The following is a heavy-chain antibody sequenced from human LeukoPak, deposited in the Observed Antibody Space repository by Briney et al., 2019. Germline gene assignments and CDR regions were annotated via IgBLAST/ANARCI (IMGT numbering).Heavy chain of an antibody. Sequence: ASVKVSCKASGYTFTSYGISWVRQATGQGLEWMGWMNPNSGNTGYAQKFQGRVTMTRNTSISTAYMELSSLRSEDTAVYYCARHQSNYYYDSSGADAFDIWGQGTMVTVSS. CDR2: MNPNSGNT. J-gene: IGHJ3*02. CDR3: ARHQSNYYYDSSGADAFDI. V-gene: IGHV1-8*02. CDR1: GYTFTSYG. D-gene: IGHD3-22*01.